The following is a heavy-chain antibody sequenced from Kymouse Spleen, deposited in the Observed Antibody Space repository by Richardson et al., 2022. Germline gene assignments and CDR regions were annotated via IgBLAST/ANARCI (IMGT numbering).Heavy chain of an antibody. V-gene: IGHV4-59*01. J-gene: IGHJ5*02. CDR2: IYYSGST. CDR3: ARGITGTTSWFDP. Sequence: QVQLQESGPGLVKPSETLSLTCTVSGGSISSYYWSWIRQPPGKGLEWIGYIYYSGSTNYNPSLKSRVTISVDTSKNQFSLKLSSVTAADTAVYYCARGITGTTSWFDPWGQGTLVTVSS. D-gene: IGHD1-7*01. CDR1: GGSISSYY.